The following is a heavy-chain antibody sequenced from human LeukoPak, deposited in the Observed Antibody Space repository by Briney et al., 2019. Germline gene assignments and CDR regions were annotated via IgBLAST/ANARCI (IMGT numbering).Heavy chain of an antibody. D-gene: IGHD1-20*01. CDR3: ARSNWNDPFDY. CDR2: SYYSGIT. CDR1: GVSISSTSYY. Sequence: SETLSLTCNASGVSISSTSYYWDWVRQPPGRGLEWIGSSYYSGITYYNPYLKCPVTISVDTSKNQFSLRLRSVAAADTAVYYCARSNWNDPFDYWGQGTLVTVSS. J-gene: IGHJ4*02. V-gene: IGHV4-39*01.